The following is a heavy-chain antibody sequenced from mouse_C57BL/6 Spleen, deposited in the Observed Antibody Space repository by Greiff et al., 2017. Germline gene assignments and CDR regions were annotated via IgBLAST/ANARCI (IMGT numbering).Heavy chain of an antibody. CDR1: GYTFTSYW. D-gene: IGHD2-4*01. Sequence: QVQLKQPGAELVKPGASVKMSCKASGYTFTSYWITWVKQRPGQGLEWIGDIYPGSGSTNYNEKFKSKATLTVDTSSSTAYMQLSSLTSEDSAVYYCARRYDYDDWYFDVWGTGTTVTVSS. J-gene: IGHJ1*03. CDR3: ARRYDYDDWYFDV. CDR2: IYPGSGST. V-gene: IGHV1-55*01.